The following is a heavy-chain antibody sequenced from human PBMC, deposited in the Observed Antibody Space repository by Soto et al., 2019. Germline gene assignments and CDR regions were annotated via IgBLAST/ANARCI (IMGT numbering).Heavy chain of an antibody. CDR2: IIPIFGTA. CDR3: ARVGPSIVGAHGAFDI. CDR1: GGTFSSYA. Sequence: SVKVSCKASGGTFSSYAISWVRQAPGQGLEWMGGIIPIFGTANYAQKFQGRVTTTADKSTSTAYMELSSLRSEDTAVYYCARVGPSIVGAHGAFDIWGQGTMGTVSS. D-gene: IGHD1-26*01. V-gene: IGHV1-69*06. J-gene: IGHJ3*02.